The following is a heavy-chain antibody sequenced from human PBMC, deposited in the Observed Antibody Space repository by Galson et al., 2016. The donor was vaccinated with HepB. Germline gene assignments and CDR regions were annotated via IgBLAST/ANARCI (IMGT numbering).Heavy chain of an antibody. CDR3: ASSDHYGEWYFEL. CDR2: IFPGDSDT. Sequence: QSGAEVKKPGDSLKISCKGSGNTFSSYWIAWVRQMPGKGLELMGVIFPGDSDTRYSPSFQGQVTISADKSISTAYLQWSSLKASDTAMYYCASSDHYGEWYFELWGRGTLVTVSS. J-gene: IGHJ2*01. CDR1: GNTFSSYW. V-gene: IGHV5-51*01. D-gene: IGHD4-17*01.